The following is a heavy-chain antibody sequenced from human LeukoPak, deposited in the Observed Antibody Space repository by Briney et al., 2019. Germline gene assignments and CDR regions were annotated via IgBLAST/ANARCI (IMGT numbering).Heavy chain of an antibody. Sequence: GGTLRLSCAASGFTFSDYYMSWFRLAPGKGLEWISKISSNGVSPDYADSVKGRFIFSRDNANHSQYLQLHSPRAEDTAVYYCARDHPAEYTNTWYGAFDIWGEGTMVAVSS. V-gene: IGHV3-11*01. CDR2: ISSNGVSP. D-gene: IGHD6-13*01. CDR1: GFTFSDYY. CDR3: ARDHPAEYTNTWYGAFDI. J-gene: IGHJ3*02.